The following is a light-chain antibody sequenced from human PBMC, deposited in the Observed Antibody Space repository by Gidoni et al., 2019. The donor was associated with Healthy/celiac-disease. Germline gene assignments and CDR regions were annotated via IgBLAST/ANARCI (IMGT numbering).Light chain of an antibody. V-gene: IGKV1-9*01. J-gene: IGKJ4*01. Sequence: DIQLTQSPSFLSASVGERVTITCRASQGISSYLAWYQQKPGKAPELLIYAASTLQSGVPSRFSGSGSVTEFTLTIRSLQPEDFATYYCQQLNSYPLTFGGGTKVEIK. CDR3: QQLNSYPLT. CDR2: AAS. CDR1: QGISSY.